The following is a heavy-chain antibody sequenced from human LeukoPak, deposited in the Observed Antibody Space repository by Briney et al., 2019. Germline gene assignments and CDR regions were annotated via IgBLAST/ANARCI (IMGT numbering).Heavy chain of an antibody. Sequence: GGSLRLSCAASGFTFGSYWMHWVRQAPGKGLVWVSRITSDGSSTTYADSVKGRFTISRDNAKNTLYLKMNSLRAEDTAVYYCSRGVGATDSWGQGTLVTVSS. V-gene: IGHV3-74*03. CDR3: SRGVGATDS. CDR1: GFTFGSYW. J-gene: IGHJ4*02. CDR2: ITSDGSST. D-gene: IGHD1-26*01.